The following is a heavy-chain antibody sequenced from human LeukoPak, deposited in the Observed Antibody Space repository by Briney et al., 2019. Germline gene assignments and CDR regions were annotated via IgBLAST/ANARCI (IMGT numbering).Heavy chain of an antibody. CDR2: INYDGSEK. D-gene: IGHD5-24*01. J-gene: IGHJ4*02. Sequence: GGSLRLSCAVSGFTFRSYWMTWVRQAPGKGLEWVANINYDGSEKYYVDSVKGRFTISRDNAKNSLYLQLNSLRADDTAVDYCGRRYRTVEMNTGDRGQGTLVTVSS. CDR1: GFTFRSYW. V-gene: IGHV3-7*01. CDR3: GRRYRTVEMNTGD.